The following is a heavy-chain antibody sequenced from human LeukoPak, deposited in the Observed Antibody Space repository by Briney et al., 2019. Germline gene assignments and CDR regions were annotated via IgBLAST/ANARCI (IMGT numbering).Heavy chain of an antibody. CDR3: ARVRREDSKNYYYYYYMDV. CDR1: GGSISSHY. CDR2: IYYSGST. J-gene: IGHJ6*03. Sequence: SETLSLTCTVSGGSISSHYWSWIRQPPGKGLEWIGYIYYSGSTNYNPSLKSRVTISVDTSKNQFSLKLSSVTAADTAVYHCARVRREDSKNYYYYYYMDVWGKGTTVTVSS. D-gene: IGHD6-6*01. V-gene: IGHV4-59*11.